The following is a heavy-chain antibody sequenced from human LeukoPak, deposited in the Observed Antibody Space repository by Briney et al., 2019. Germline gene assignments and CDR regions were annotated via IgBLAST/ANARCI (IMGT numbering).Heavy chain of an antibody. V-gene: IGHV3-30-3*01. CDR2: ISYDGSNK. J-gene: IGHJ1*01. CDR3: AKAPNYYDSSGLEYFQH. D-gene: IGHD3-22*01. Sequence: PGGSLRLSCAASGFTFSSYAMHWVRQAPGKRLEWVAVISYDGSNKYYADSVKGRFTISRDNSKNTLYLQMNSLRAEDTAVYYCAKAPNYYDSSGLEYFQHWGQGTLVTVSS. CDR1: GFTFSSYA.